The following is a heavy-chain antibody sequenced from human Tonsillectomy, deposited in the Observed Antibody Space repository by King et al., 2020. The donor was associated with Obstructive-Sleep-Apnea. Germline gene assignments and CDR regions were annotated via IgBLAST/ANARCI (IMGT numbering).Heavy chain of an antibody. J-gene: IGHJ4*02. Sequence: VQLVESGGGLVKPGGSLRLSCAGSGFSLSTYTMNWVRQAPGKGPQWVSSISSTDNYIYYADSVKGRLTVSRDNANNSLYLHMNSLRADDTAIYYCAILGGYNIEDDYWGQGTLVTVSS. CDR1: GFSLSTYT. CDR2: ISSTDNYI. CDR3: AILGGYNIEDDY. V-gene: IGHV3-21*01. D-gene: IGHD5-24*01.